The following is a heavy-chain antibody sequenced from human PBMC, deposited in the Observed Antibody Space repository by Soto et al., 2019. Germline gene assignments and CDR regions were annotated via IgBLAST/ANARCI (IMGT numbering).Heavy chain of an antibody. Sequence: QVQLQESGPGLAKPSETLSLTCAVSGDSISSRNWWSWVRQTPGKGLEYIGEIHHSGSTNYNPSLKSRVTMSVDKSKNQFSLNLNSVTAADTAIYYCARRKLEMMYVGWFDPWGQGTLVTVSS. J-gene: IGHJ5*02. D-gene: IGHD2-8*01. CDR2: IHHSGST. V-gene: IGHV4-4*02. CDR3: ARRKLEMMYVGWFDP. CDR1: GDSISSRNW.